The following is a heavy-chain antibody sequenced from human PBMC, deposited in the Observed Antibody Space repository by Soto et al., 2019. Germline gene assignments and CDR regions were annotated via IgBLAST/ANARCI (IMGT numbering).Heavy chain of an antibody. CDR1: GFSLSTSGMR. V-gene: IGHV2-70*04. CDR2: IDWDDDK. Sequence: SGPTLVNPIQTLTLTCTFSGFSLSTSGMRVSWIRQPPGKALEWLARIDWDDDKFYSTSLKTRLTISKDTSKNQVVLTMTNMDPVDTAXYYCARNGATVVNAFDIWGQGTMVTVSS. J-gene: IGHJ3*02. D-gene: IGHD4-17*01. CDR3: ARNGATVVNAFDI.